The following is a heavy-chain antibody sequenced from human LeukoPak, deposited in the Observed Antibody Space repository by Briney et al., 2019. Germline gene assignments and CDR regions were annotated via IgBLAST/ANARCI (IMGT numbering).Heavy chain of an antibody. Sequence: PGGSLRLSCAASGFTFSSYAMHWVRQAPGKGLEWVAVISYDGSNKYYADSVKGRFTISRDNSKNTLYLQMDSLRAEDTAVYYCARDSYSSGWGRDYWGQGTLVTVSS. V-gene: IGHV3-30*04. D-gene: IGHD6-19*01. CDR2: ISYDGSNK. J-gene: IGHJ4*02. CDR1: GFTFSSYA. CDR3: ARDSYSSGWGRDY.